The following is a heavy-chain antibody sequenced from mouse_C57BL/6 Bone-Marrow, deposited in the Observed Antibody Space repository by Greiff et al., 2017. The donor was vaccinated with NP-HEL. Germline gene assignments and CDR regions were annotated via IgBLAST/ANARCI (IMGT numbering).Heavy chain of an antibody. CDR2: IYPGSGNT. Sequence: QVHVKQSGAELVRPGASVKLSCKASGYTFTDYYINWVKQRPGQGLEWIARIYPGSGNTYYNEKFKGKATLTAEKSSSTAYMQLSSLTSEDSAVYFCARAATVVATPAWFAYWGQGTLVTVSA. CDR1: GYTFTDYY. CDR3: ARAATVVATPAWFAY. J-gene: IGHJ3*01. D-gene: IGHD1-1*01. V-gene: IGHV1-76*01.